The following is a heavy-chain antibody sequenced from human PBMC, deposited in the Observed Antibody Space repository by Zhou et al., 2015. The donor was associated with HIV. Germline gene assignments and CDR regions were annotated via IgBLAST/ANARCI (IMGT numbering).Heavy chain of an antibody. CDR1: GGTFSSYA. J-gene: IGHJ3*02. Sequence: QVQLVQSGAEVKKPGSSVKVSCKASGGTFSSYAISWVRQAPGQGLEWMGGIIPIFGTANYAQKFQGRVTITADESTSTAYMELSSLRSEDTAVYYCARDLGPPRISHGLWETKRHDAFDIWGQGTMVTVSS. D-gene: IGHD1-1*01. CDR2: IIPIFGTA. V-gene: IGHV1-69*01. CDR3: ARDLGPPRISHGLWETKRHDAFDI.